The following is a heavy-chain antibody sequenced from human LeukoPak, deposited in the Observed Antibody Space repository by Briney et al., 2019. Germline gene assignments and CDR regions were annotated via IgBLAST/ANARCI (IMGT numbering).Heavy chain of an antibody. Sequence: PSETLSLTCTVSGYSISSDYFWGWIRQPPGKGLEWIATIYHSGSTSYNPSLQSRVTMSLDTSKNQVSLKMTSVTAADTAVYYCARDSGTTGEVKFDPWGQGTLVTVSS. V-gene: IGHV4-38-2*02. CDR3: ARDSGTTGEVKFDP. CDR2: IYHSGST. D-gene: IGHD3-10*01. J-gene: IGHJ5*02. CDR1: GYSISSDYF.